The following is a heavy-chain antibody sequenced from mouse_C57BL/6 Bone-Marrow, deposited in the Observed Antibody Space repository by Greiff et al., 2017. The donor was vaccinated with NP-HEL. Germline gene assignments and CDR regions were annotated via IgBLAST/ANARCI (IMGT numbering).Heavy chain of an antibody. CDR1: GYTFTDYN. CDR3: ARVEIYYDYDEFDY. CDR2: INPNNGGT. V-gene: IGHV1-18*01. J-gene: IGHJ2*01. Sequence: EVQLQQSGPELVKPGASVKIPCKASGYTFTDYNMDWVKQSHGKSLEWIGDINPNNGGTIYNQKFKGKATLTVDKSSSTAYMELRSLTSEDTAVYYCARVEIYYDYDEFDYWGQGTTLTVSS. D-gene: IGHD2-4*01.